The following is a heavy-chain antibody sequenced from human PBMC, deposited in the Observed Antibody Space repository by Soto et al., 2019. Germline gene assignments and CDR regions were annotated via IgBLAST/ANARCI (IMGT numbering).Heavy chain of an antibody. CDR1: GYSFTSYW. CDR3: ARRRAVAAHDAFDI. V-gene: IGHV5-51*01. D-gene: IGHD6-19*01. J-gene: IGHJ3*02. Sequence: PGEALKISCERSGYSFTSYWIGWVRQMTRKGLEWMGIIYPGDSDTRYSPSFQGQVTISADKSISTAYLQWSSLKASDTAMYYCARRRAVAAHDAFDIWGQGTMVTVSS. CDR2: IYPGDSDT.